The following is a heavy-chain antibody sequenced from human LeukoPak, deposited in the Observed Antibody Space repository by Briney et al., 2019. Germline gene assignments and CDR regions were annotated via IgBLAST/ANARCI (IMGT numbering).Heavy chain of an antibody. D-gene: IGHD6-6*01. CDR2: IYYSGST. J-gene: IGHJ6*03. CDR1: GGSISSGGYY. V-gene: IGHV4-31*03. Sequence: PSQTLSLTCTVSGGSISSGGYYWSWIRQHPGKGLEWIGYIYYSGSTYYNPSLKSRVTISVDTSKNQFSLRLSSETAADTAVYYCARDGAARPGYYMDVWGKGTTVTVSS. CDR3: ARDGAARPGYYMDV.